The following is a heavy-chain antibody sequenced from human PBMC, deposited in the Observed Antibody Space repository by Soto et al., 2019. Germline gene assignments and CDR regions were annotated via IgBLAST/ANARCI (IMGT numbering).Heavy chain of an antibody. J-gene: IGHJ4*02. D-gene: IGHD2-2*01. Sequence: GGSLRLSCAAYGFTFSSYWMSWVRQAPGKGLEWVANIKQDGSEKYYVDSVKGRFTISRDNAKNSLYLQMNSLRAEDTAVYYCAREYGASQFTWGQGTLVTVS. V-gene: IGHV3-7*01. CDR1: GFTFSSYW. CDR2: IKQDGSEK. CDR3: AREYGASQFT.